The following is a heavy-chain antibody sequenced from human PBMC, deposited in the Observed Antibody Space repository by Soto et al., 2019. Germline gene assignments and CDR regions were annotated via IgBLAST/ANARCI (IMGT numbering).Heavy chain of an antibody. Sequence: EVQLLESGGRLVHPGGSLRLSCAASVFSFSYFDMSWVRQAPGKELEWVAAISGSGGNTYYAAAVKGRFTISRDNSKNTLFLQMNSLRDEDTAVYYCAKDRGGSGWSTLDHWGQGTLVTVSS. CDR3: AKDRGGSGWSTLDH. CDR2: ISGSGGNT. D-gene: IGHD6-19*01. J-gene: IGHJ4*02. V-gene: IGHV3-23*01. CDR1: VFSFSYFD.